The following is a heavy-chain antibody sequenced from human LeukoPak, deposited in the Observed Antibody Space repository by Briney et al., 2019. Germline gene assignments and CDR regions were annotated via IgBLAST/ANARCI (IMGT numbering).Heavy chain of an antibody. CDR1: GGSFSGYY. CDR2: INHSGST. D-gene: IGHD1-26*01. CDR3: ARLKFSTAKGGYYYYYYMDV. V-gene: IGHV4-34*01. J-gene: IGHJ6*03. Sequence: PSETLSLTCAVYGGSFSGYYWSWIRQPPGKGLEWIGEINHSGSTNYNPSLKSRVTISVDTSKNQFSLKLSSVTAADTAVYYCARLKFSTAKGGYYYYYYMDVWGKGTTVTVSS.